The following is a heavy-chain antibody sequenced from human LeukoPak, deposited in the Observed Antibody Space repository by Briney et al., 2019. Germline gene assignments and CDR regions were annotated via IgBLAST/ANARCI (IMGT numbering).Heavy chain of an antibody. J-gene: IGHJ4*02. V-gene: IGHV4-39*01. CDR2: IYYSGST. D-gene: IGHD4-17*01. Sequence: SETLSLTCTVSGGSISSSSYYWGWTRQPPGKGLEWIGSIYYSGSTYYNPSLKSRVTISVDTSKNQFSLKLSSVTAADTAVYYCARQEGADYGDYWYYFDYWGQGTLVTVSS. CDR3: ARQEGADYGDYWYYFDY. CDR1: GGSISSSSYY.